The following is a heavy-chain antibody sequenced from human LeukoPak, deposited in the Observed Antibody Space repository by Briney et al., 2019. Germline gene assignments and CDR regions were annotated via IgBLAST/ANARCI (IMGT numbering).Heavy chain of an antibody. CDR1: GFTFSIYP. Sequence: TGGSLRLSCAASGFTFSIYPMNWVRQAPGKGLEWVSISGSGGDTYYAGSVKGRFTISRDNSKNTLYLQMNSLRAEDTAVYYCAKARGATYGTYYFDYWGQGTLVTVSS. J-gene: IGHJ4*02. V-gene: IGHV3-23*01. D-gene: IGHD4/OR15-4a*01. CDR3: AKARGATYGTYYFDY. CDR2: ISGSGGDT.